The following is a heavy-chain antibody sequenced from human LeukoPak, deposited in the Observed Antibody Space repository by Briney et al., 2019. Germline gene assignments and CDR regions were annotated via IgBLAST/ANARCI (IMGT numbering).Heavy chain of an antibody. CDR3: ARDFNLYDSSGYYFDY. Sequence: SETLSLTCTVSGGSISNYYWNWIRQPPGKGLEWIGYIYYSGTTNYNPSLKSRVSMSVDTSKNQFSLKLSSVTAADTAVYYCARDFNLYDSSGYYFDYWGQGTLVTVSS. J-gene: IGHJ4*02. CDR1: GGSISNYY. CDR2: IYYSGTT. D-gene: IGHD3-22*01. V-gene: IGHV4-59*01.